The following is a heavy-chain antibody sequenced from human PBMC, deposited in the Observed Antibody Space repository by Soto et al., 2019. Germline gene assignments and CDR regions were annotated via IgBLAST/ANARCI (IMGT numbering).Heavy chain of an antibody. J-gene: IGHJ3*02. V-gene: IGHV6-1*01. CDR2: TYYRSKWYN. CDR1: GDSVSLSSGL. Sequence: SQRLERNCGISGDSVSLSSGLRNWIKQSRSIVLEWLGRTYYRSKWYNDYAVSVKSRITIDPDTSKNQFSLQLNSVTPEDTAVYYCARERYGDYGRGAFDIWGQGTMLTVSS. D-gene: IGHD4-17*01. CDR3: ARERYGDYGRGAFDI.